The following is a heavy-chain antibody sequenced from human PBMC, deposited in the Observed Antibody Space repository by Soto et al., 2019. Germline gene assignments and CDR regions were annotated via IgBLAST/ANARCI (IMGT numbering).Heavy chain of an antibody. CDR1: GYTFTNYP. V-gene: IGHV1-3*04. CDR3: ASGHCSGDCYSDY. J-gene: IGHJ4*02. Sequence: QVQLVQSGAEVKEPGASVKVSYKASGYTFTNYPMHWVRQAPGQGLEWLGWISTGNSNTKCSQRFQGRVTITWDTSATTTYIELTSLRSEDTAVYYCASGHCSGDCYSDYWGQGTLVTVSS. D-gene: IGHD2-21*02. CDR2: ISTGNSNT.